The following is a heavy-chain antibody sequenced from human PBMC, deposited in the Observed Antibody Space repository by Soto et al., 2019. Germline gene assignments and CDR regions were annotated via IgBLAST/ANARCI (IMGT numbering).Heavy chain of an antibody. CDR2: TYYRSKWYN. D-gene: IGHD3-22*01. CDR1: GDSVSSNSAA. V-gene: IGHV6-1*01. Sequence: PSQTLSLTCAISGDSVSSNSAAWNWIRQSPSRGLEWLGRTYYRSKWYNDYAVSVKSRITINPDTSKNQFSLQLNSVTPEDTAVYYCALYYESSGYYSDAFDIWGQGTMVTVSS. J-gene: IGHJ3*02. CDR3: ALYYESSGYYSDAFDI.